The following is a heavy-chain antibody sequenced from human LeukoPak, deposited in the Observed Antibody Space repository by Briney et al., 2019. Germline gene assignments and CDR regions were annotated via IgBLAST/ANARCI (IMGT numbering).Heavy chain of an antibody. CDR2: ISANNGNT. D-gene: IGHD3-16*02. CDR3: ARVKVWGSYRYEDY. CDR1: GYTFTSYG. Sequence: ASVTVSCKASGYTFTSYGISWVRQAPGQGREWMGWISANNGNTNYAQKRQGRVIIATDTSTSTDYMELRSLRSDDTAVYYCARVKVWGSYRYEDYWGQGTLVTASS. V-gene: IGHV1-18*01. J-gene: IGHJ4*02.